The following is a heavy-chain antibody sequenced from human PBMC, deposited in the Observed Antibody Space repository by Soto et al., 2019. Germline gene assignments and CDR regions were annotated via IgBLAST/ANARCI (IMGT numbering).Heavy chain of an antibody. CDR3: AKEAHDYGDPRSFFYYYYYMDV. CDR2: ISGSGGST. Sequence: GGSLRLSCAASGFTFSSYAMSWVRQAPGKGLEWVSAISGSGGSTYYADSVKGRFTISRDNSKNTLYLQMNSLRAEDTAVYYCAKEAHDYGDPRSFFYYYYYMDVWGKGTTVTVSS. D-gene: IGHD4-17*01. V-gene: IGHV3-23*01. CDR1: GFTFSSYA. J-gene: IGHJ6*03.